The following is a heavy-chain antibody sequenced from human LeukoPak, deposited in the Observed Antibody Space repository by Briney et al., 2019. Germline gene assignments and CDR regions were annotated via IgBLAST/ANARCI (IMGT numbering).Heavy chain of an antibody. D-gene: IGHD3-22*01. CDR3: ARDIAAPWYYDSSGYDAFDI. CDR2: ISSSSSYI. CDR1: GFTFSSYS. Sequence: PGGSLRLSCAASGFTFSSYSMNWVRQAPGKGLEWVSSISSSSSYIYYADSVKGRFTISRDNAKNSLYLQMNGLRAEDTAVYYCARDIAAPWYYDSSGYDAFDIWGQGTMVTVSS. J-gene: IGHJ3*02. V-gene: IGHV3-21*01.